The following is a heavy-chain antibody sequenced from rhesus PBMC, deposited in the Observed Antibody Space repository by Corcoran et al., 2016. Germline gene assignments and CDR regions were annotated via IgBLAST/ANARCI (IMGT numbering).Heavy chain of an antibody. J-gene: IGHJ4*01. D-gene: IGHD6-13*01. V-gene: IGHV5-43*01. CDR3: AKRGYSSWSFDY. CDR2: IDPGDTDT. Sequence: GLGWKGSIDPGDTDTRYNPSFQGHVTISADKSISTTYLQWSSLKASDTATYYCAKRGYSSWSFDYWGQGVLVTVSS.